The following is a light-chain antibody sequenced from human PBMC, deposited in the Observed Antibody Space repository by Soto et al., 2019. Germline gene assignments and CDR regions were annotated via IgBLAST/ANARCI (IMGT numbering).Light chain of an antibody. CDR2: DAS. Sequence: IQMSQSPLFLSASVGDRVTITCQASHDITTYLYWYQQKPGKAPKLLIYDASMLETAVPSRFSGGGSGTHFTLANSGLHLEDVATYYCQQHDSCPYIFGPGTKVEIK. CDR1: HDITTY. CDR3: QQHDSCPYI. J-gene: IGKJ2*01. V-gene: IGKV1-33*01.